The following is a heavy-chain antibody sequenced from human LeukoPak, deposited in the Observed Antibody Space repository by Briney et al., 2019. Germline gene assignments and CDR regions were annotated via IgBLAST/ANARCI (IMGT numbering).Heavy chain of an antibody. CDR3: ARVARGGLYFDY. Sequence: SETLSLTCAVYGGSFSGYYWSWIRQPPGKGLEWIGEINHSGSTNYNPSLKSRVTISVDRSKNQFSLKLSSVTAADTAVYYCARVARGGLYFDYWGQGTLVTVSS. D-gene: IGHD3/OR15-3a*01. CDR1: GGSFSGYY. J-gene: IGHJ4*02. V-gene: IGHV4-34*01. CDR2: INHSGST.